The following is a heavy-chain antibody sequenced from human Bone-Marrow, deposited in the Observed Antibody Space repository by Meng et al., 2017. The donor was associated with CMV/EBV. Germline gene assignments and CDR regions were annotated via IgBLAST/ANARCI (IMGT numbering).Heavy chain of an antibody. CDR2: INHSGST. CDR3: ASAISMRSDY. D-gene: IGHD2-2*02. J-gene: IGHJ4*02. V-gene: IGHV4-34*01. CDR1: GGSFSGYY. Sequence: SETLSLTCAVYGGSFSGYYWSWIRQPPGKGLEWIGEINHSGSTNYNPSLKSRVTISVDTSKNQFSLKLSSVTAADTAVYYCASAISMRSDYWGQGTLVTVYS.